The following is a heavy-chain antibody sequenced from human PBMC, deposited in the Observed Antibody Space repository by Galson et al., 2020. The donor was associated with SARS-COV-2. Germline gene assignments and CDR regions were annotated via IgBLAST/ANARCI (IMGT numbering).Heavy chain of an antibody. CDR3: AREWDYYDSSGYYP. V-gene: IGHV1-18*01. Sequence: ASVKVSCKASGYTFTSYGISWVRQAPGQGLEWMGWISAYNGNTNYAQKLQGRVTMTTDTSTSTAYMELRSLRSDDTAVYYCAREWDYYDSSGYYPWGQGTLVTVSS. CDR1: GYTFTSYG. J-gene: IGHJ5*02. D-gene: IGHD3-22*01. CDR2: ISAYNGNT.